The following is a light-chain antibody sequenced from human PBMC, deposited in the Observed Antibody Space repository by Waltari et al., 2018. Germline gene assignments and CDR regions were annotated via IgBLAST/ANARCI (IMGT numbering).Light chain of an antibody. Sequence: ELVMPQSPATLSVSPGGRATLSCRASQGVNSNLAWYQQKPGQAPRPLIHGASTRAPGIPARFSGSGSGTEFTLTISSLQSEDFAVYYCQQYNNWPPGAFGQGTKVEIK. CDR1: QGVNSN. J-gene: IGKJ1*01. V-gene: IGKV3-15*01. CDR3: QQYNNWPPGA. CDR2: GAS.